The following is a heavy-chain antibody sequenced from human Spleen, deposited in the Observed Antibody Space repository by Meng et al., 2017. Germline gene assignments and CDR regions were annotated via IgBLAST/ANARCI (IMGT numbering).Heavy chain of an antibody. Sequence: GESLKISCAASGFTFSDYSMNWVRQAPGKGLEWVSSIYSSSIYVYYADSVKGRFTISRDNAKNSLYLQMNSLRAEDTAVYYCARAKGGVEYSSSAGRFYYYYYGLDVWGQGTTVTVSS. V-gene: IGHV3-21*01. J-gene: IGHJ6*02. CDR2: IYSSSIYV. CDR3: ARAKGGVEYSSSAGRFYYYYYGLDV. D-gene: IGHD6-6*01. CDR1: GFTFSDYS.